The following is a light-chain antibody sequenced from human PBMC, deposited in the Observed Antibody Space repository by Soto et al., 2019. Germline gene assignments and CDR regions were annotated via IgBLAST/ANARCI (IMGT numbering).Light chain of an antibody. V-gene: IGKV1-5*03. Sequence: DIPMTQSPSTLSASVGDRVTITCRASQSISIWLAWYQQKPGKDPNLLIYKTSSLETGVPSRFSGSGPGTEFTLTVSSLQPDDFPIYYCQHYDDYSWTFGQGTKVEVQ. CDR3: QHYDDYSWT. J-gene: IGKJ1*01. CDR2: KTS. CDR1: QSISIW.